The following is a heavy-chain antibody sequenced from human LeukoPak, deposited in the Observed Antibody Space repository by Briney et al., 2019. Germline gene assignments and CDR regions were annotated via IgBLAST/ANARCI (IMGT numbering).Heavy chain of an antibody. J-gene: IGHJ4*02. Sequence: ASVKVSCKASGYTFINYGVTWVRQAPGQGLEWMGWISASNGNTNYAQKLQGRVTMTTETSTSTAYMELRSLRSDDTAVYYCARALSRGYSGYDYGLGYWGQGTLVTVSS. CDR1: GYTFINYG. CDR3: ARALSRGYSGYDYGLGY. D-gene: IGHD5-12*01. V-gene: IGHV1-18*01. CDR2: ISASNGNT.